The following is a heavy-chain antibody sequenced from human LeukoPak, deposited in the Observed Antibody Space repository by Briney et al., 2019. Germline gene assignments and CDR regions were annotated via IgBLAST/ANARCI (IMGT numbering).Heavy chain of an antibody. CDR2: ISGSGGST. CDR3: AKDFAAMVTMN. J-gene: IGHJ4*02. Sequence: GGPLRPSLAAPGSTFTTYAMSGFRQPQGKGRRWVSAISGSGGSTYYADSVKGRFTISRDNSKNTLYQQMNSLRAEDTAVYYCAKDFAAMVTMNWGQGTLVTVSS. D-gene: IGHD5-18*01. CDR1: GSTFTTYA. V-gene: IGHV3-23*01.